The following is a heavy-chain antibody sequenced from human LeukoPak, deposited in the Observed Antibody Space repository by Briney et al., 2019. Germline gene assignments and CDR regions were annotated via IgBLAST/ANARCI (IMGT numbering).Heavy chain of an antibody. CDR2: VYYTGND. V-gene: IGHV4-39*01. D-gene: IGHD2-21*02. CDR1: GGSLSSSHYY. J-gene: IGHJ4*02. CDR3: ARQPKYSVVVTHIFDY. Sequence: SETLPLTCPVTGGSLSSSHYYWGWLPHPPGKGLEWLGSVYYTGNDIYNTSLKSRVTISVDTDKNQFSLKLSSVTAADPAVYYCARQPKYSVVVTHIFDYWGQGSLVTVSS.